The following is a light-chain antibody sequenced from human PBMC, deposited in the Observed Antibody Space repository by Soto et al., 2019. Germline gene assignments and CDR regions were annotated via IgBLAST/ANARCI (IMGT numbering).Light chain of an antibody. CDR1: ISDVGGYNY. V-gene: IGLV2-14*01. CDR2: DVS. Sequence: QSALTQPASVSGSPGQSITISCTGTISDVGGYNYVSWYQQHPGKAPKLMIYDVSNRPSGVSNRFSGSKSGKTASLTISGLQAEDEADYYCSSYTSSSTPWVFGGGTKVTV. CDR3: SSYTSSSTPWV. J-gene: IGLJ3*02.